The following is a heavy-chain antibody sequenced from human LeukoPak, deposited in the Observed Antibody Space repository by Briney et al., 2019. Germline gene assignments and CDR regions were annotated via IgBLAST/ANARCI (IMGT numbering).Heavy chain of an antibody. CDR2: ISGSGGST. Sequence: GGSLRLSCAVSGITLSNYGMSWVRQAPGKGLEWVSAISGSGGSTYYADSVKGRFTISRDNSKNTLYLQMNSLRAEDTAVYYCAKFVYYDSSGYYLGWFDPWGQGTLVTVSS. V-gene: IGHV3-23*01. CDR1: GITLSNYG. J-gene: IGHJ5*02. D-gene: IGHD3-22*01. CDR3: AKFVYYDSSGYYLGWFDP.